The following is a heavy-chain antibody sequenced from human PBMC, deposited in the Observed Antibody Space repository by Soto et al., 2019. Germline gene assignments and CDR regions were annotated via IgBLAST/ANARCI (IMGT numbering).Heavy chain of an antibody. CDR2: ISSNGGST. D-gene: IGHD3-3*01. J-gene: IGHJ4*02. Sequence: GGSLRLSCAASGFTFSSYAMHWVRQAPGKGLEYVSAISSNGGSTYYANSVKGRFTISRDNSKNTLYLQMGSLRAEDMAVYYCARGAYYDFWSGRATIDYWGQGTLVTVSS. CDR3: ARGAYYDFWSGRATIDY. CDR1: GFTFSSYA. V-gene: IGHV3-64*01.